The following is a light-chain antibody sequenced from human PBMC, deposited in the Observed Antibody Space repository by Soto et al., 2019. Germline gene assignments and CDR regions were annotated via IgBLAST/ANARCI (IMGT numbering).Light chain of an antibody. CDR2: GAS. CDR1: QSVSSSY. V-gene: IGKV3-20*01. Sequence: VTQCPSNLSYTPGERYTPSCTASQSVSSSYLAWYQRKPGQAPRLLIYGASSRATGIPDRFSGSGSGTDFTLSVRSFQAEDVAVYYSPQYSSTPLTLGGGTKVDIK. CDR3: PQYSSTPLT. J-gene: IGKJ4*01.